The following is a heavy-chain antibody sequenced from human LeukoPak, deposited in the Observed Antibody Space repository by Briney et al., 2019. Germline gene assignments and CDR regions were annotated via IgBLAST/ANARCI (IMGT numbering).Heavy chain of an antibody. CDR1: GFTFSSYS. Sequence: PGGSLRLSCAASGFTFSSYSMNWIRQAPGKGLEWVSSISSSSSYIYYADSVKGRFTISRDNAKNSLYLQMNSLRAEDTAVYYCARGSPIGYCSGGSCPDAFDIWGQGTMVTISS. D-gene: IGHD2-15*01. J-gene: IGHJ3*02. CDR2: ISSSSSYI. V-gene: IGHV3-21*01. CDR3: ARGSPIGYCSGGSCPDAFDI.